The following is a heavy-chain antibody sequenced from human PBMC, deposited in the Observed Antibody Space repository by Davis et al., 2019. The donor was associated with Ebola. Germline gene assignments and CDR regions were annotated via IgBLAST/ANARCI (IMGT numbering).Heavy chain of an antibody. CDR2: ISSSGSTI. CDR3: ARDGGSYSGYYGMDV. D-gene: IGHD1-26*01. Sequence: PGGSLSLSCTASGFTFSSYEMHWVPQAPGKGLEWVSYISSSGSTIYYADSVKGRFTISRDNAKNSLYLQMNSLRAEDTAVYYCARDGGSYSGYYGMDVWGQGTTVTVSS. CDR1: GFTFSSYE. V-gene: IGHV3-48*03. J-gene: IGHJ6*02.